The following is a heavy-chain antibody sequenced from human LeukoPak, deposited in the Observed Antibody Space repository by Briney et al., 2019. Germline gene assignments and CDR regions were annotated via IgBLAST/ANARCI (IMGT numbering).Heavy chain of an antibody. CDR3: AKDAMTTVTRGAFDI. CDR1: GFTFSSYA. Sequence: GGSLRLSCAASGFTFSSYAMSWVRQAPEKGLEWGSGISDSGSSTYDADSVKGRFTIFRDNSKNTLYLQMNSLRAEDTAVYYCAKDAMTTVTRGAFDIWGQGTMVTVSS. J-gene: IGHJ3*02. CDR2: ISDSGSST. V-gene: IGHV3-23*01. D-gene: IGHD4-17*01.